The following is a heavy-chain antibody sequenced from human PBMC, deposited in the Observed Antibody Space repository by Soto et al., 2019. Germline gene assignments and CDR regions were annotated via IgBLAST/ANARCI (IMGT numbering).Heavy chain of an antibody. Sequence: GGSLRLSCVVSGFTFSNYAMHWVLQAPGKGLEGVAVISYDGSKKYYAESVKGRFTISRDNSKNTLYLQMNSLRAEDTAVYYCAREWRLLWFGEPTSSGPDYWGQGTLVTVSS. CDR3: AREWRLLWFGEPTSSGPDY. D-gene: IGHD3-10*01. J-gene: IGHJ4*02. CDR2: ISYDGSKK. CDR1: GFTFSNYA. V-gene: IGHV3-30-3*01.